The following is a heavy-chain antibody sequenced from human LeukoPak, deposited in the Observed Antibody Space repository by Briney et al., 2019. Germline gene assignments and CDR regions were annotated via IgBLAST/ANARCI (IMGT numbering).Heavy chain of an antibody. J-gene: IGHJ4*02. CDR2: ISAYNGNT. D-gene: IGHD2-15*01. CDR3: ARGYCSGGSCWGFDY. V-gene: IGHV1-18*01. Sequence: ASVKVSCKASGYTFTSYGISWVRQAPGQGLEWMGWISAYNGNTNYAQKLQGRVTMTTDTSTSTAYMELRSLRSDDTAVYYCARGYCSGGSCWGFDYWGQGTLVTVSS. CDR1: GYTFTSYG.